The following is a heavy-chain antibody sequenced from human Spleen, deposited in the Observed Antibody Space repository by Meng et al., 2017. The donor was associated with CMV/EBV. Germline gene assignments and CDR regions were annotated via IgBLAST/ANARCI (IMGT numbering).Heavy chain of an antibody. J-gene: IGHJ5*02. V-gene: IGHV1-2*06. D-gene: IGHD3-10*01. Sequence: QGQLVQSGADVKKPGASVKVSCKTSGYTFTGYYLHWVRQAPRQGLEWMGRINPNSGDTNYAQNFQGRVTMTRDTSISTAYMELSRLRSDDTAIYYCARERGFGSPGKFDPWGQGTLVTVSS. CDR3: ARERGFGSPGKFDP. CDR2: INPNSGDT. CDR1: GYTFTGYY.